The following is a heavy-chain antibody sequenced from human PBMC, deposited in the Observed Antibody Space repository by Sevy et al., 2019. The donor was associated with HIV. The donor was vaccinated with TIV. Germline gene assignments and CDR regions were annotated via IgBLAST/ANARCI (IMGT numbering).Heavy chain of an antibody. CDR3: ARAIKTGPPGPL. CDR2: ISAYNGNT. J-gene: IGHJ4*02. Sequence: ASVKVSCKASGYTFTSYGMSWVRQAPGQGLEWMGWISAYNGNTNYAQKLQGRVTMTTDTSTSTAYMELRSLRSDDTAVYYCARAIKTGPPGPLWGQGTLVTVSS. D-gene: IGHD3-10*01. V-gene: IGHV1-18*01. CDR1: GYTFTSYG.